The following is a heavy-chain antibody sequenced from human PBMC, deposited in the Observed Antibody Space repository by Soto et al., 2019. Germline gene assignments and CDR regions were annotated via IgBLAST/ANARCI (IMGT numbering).Heavy chain of an antibody. Sequence: ASVKVSCKALGYTFTNYGINWVRQAPGQGLEWMGWISGYSGYTNYAEKLQGRVTVTKDTSTSTAYLDLRSLRSDDTAVYYCARDRVSVATGRYYNYGMEVWGQGTTVTVSS. V-gene: IGHV1-18*01. CDR1: GYTFTNYG. CDR3: ARDRVSVATGRYYNYGMEV. J-gene: IGHJ6*02. CDR2: ISGYSGYT. D-gene: IGHD5-12*01.